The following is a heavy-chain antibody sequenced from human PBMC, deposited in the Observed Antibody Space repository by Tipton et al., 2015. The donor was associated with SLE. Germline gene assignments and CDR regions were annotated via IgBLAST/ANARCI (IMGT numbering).Heavy chain of an antibody. D-gene: IGHD3-10*01. V-gene: IGHV4-34*01. CDR1: GGSFSGYY. J-gene: IGHJ4*02. CDR2: IYYSGST. CDR3: AREGDPSGLDY. Sequence: LRLSCAVYGGSFSGYYWSWIRQPPGKGLEWIGSIYYSGSTYYNPSLKSRVTISVDTSKNQFSLKLSSVTAADTAVYYCAREGDPSGLDYWGQGTLVTVSS.